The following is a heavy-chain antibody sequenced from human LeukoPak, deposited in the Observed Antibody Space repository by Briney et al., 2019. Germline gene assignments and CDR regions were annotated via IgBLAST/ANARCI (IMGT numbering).Heavy chain of an antibody. V-gene: IGHV3-23*01. Sequence: GGSLRLSCVTSGFSFSTYDMSWVRQAPGKGLEWVSGITANTRGSITYYADTVKGRFTISRDSSKDTLYLQMNSLRAEDTAVYFCARGGYFSFDYWGQGTLVTVSS. J-gene: IGHJ4*02. CDR1: GFSFSTYD. D-gene: IGHD2/OR15-2a*01. CDR3: ARGGYFSFDY. CDR2: ITANTRGSIT.